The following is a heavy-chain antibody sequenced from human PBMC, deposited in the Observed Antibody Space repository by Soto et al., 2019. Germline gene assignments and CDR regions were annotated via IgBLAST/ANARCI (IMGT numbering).Heavy chain of an antibody. V-gene: IGHV1-45*02. CDR3: ASGGAGSGPFTWELPDH. Sequence: QMQLVQSGAEVKKTGSSVTVSCKALGNTFSYRYLHWVRQAPGQALEWMGWITPFSGDVHYAQKFQERVTLTRDRSVNTGYMRMTSLRAEDTAIYFCASGGAGSGPFTWELPDHWGPRTLVTVSS. CDR1: GNTFSYRY. D-gene: IGHD1-26*01. CDR2: ITPFSGDV. J-gene: IGHJ4*02.